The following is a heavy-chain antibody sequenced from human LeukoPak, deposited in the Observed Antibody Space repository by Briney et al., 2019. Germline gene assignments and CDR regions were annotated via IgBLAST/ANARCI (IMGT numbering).Heavy chain of an antibody. CDR3: ARYWDTAMVPFDY. V-gene: IGHV4-31*03. J-gene: IGHJ4*02. CDR2: IYYSGYT. Sequence: SQTLSLTCTVSGGSISSGGYFWSWIRQQPGKGLEWIGYIYYSGYTSYNPSLKSRVTISVDTSKNHFSLKLSSVTAADTAVYYCARYWDTAMVPFDYWGQGTLVTVSS. CDR1: GGSISSGGYF. D-gene: IGHD5-18*01.